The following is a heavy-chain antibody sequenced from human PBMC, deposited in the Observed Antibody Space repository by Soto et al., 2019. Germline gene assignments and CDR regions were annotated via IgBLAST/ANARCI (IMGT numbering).Heavy chain of an antibody. D-gene: IGHD2-8*01. CDR1: VFNFSDSY. J-gene: IGHJ6*02. CDR3: ARRHVLMVYAIVGNGMDV. CDR2: ISSSSSYT. Sequence: PGRSLRLSWAASVFNFSDSYMTWIRQPPGKGLEWVSYISSSSSYTNYADSVKGRFTTSRDTAKNSLYLQMNSLRAEDTAVYYCARRHVLMVYAIVGNGMDVWGQGNTVTVSS. V-gene: IGHV3-11*06.